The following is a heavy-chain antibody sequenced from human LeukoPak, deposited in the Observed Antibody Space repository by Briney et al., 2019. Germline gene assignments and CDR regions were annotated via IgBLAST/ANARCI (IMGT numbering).Heavy chain of an antibody. CDR3: AKREYSYGLYYFDY. CDR2: ISGIGGST. V-gene: IGHV3-23*01. Sequence: GGSLRHSCAPSGFTFSSYAMSWVRQAPGKGLEWVSAISGIGGSTYYADSRKGRFTISRDNSKNTLYLQMNSRRAEDTAVYYCAKREYSYGLYYFDYWGQGTLVTVSS. CDR1: GFTFSSYA. J-gene: IGHJ4*02. D-gene: IGHD5-18*01.